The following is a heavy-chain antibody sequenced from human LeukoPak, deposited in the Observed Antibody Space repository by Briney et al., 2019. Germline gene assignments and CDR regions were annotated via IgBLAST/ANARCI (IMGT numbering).Heavy chain of an antibody. CDR2: INHSGST. V-gene: IGHV4-34*01. Sequence: SETLSLTCAVYGGSFSGYYWIWIRQPPGKGLEWIGEINHSGSTNYNPSLKSRVTISVDTSKNQFSLKLSSVTAADTAVYYCARVAVTIFGVVISYSLFDYYYYMDVWGKGTTVTVSS. D-gene: IGHD3-3*01. CDR3: ARVAVTIFGVVISYSLFDYYYYMDV. CDR1: GGSFSGYY. J-gene: IGHJ6*03.